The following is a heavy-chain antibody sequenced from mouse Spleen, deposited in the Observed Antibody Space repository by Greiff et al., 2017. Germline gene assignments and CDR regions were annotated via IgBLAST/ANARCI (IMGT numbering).Heavy chain of an antibody. V-gene: IGHV1-69*01. Sequence: VKLQQSGAELVMPGASVKLSCKASGYTFTSYWMHWVKQRPGQGLEWIGEIDPSDSYTNYNQKFKGKATLTVDKSSSTAYMQLSSLTSEDSAVYYCARSDSNGWYFDVWGAGTTVTVSS. CDR1: GYTFTSYW. CDR3: ARSDSNGWYFDV. CDR2: IDPSDSYT. D-gene: IGHD2-5*01. J-gene: IGHJ1*01.